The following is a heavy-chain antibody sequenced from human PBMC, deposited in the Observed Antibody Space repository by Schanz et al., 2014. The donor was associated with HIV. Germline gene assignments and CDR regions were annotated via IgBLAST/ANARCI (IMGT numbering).Heavy chain of an antibody. Sequence: VQLVESGGGVVQPGRSLRLSCAASGFTFSTYAMSWVRQAPGKGLEWVSSIGGTGGSTYYAESVKGRFTISRDNSKNMLYLQMTSLRVEDTAVYYCTKDIVAGASEYWGQGTLVIVSS. J-gene: IGHJ4*02. CDR3: TKDIVAGASEY. CDR1: GFTFSTYA. V-gene: IGHV3-23*04. CDR2: IGGTGGST. D-gene: IGHD6-19*01.